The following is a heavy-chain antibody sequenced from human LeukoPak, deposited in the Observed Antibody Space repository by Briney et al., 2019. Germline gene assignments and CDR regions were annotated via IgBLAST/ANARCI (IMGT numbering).Heavy chain of an antibody. V-gene: IGHV3-7*05. D-gene: IGHD4-17*01. CDR3: ARATYMTTVTLDY. Sequence: GGSLRLSCAASGFTFSRHWMSWVRQAPGKGLEWVANIKQDGSDKYYVASVKGRFTISRDNAKNSLDLQMNSLRAEDTAVYYCARATYMTTVTLDYWGQGTLVTVSS. J-gene: IGHJ4*02. CDR1: GFTFSRHW. CDR2: IKQDGSDK.